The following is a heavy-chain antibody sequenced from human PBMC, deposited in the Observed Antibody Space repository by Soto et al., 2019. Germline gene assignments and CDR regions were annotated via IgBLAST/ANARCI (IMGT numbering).Heavy chain of an antibody. V-gene: IGHV3-66*01. CDR2: IQGGGSI. CDR1: GFSVSNNY. J-gene: IGHJ4*02. CDR3: ARGEGSGSNALGY. D-gene: IGHD3-10*01. Sequence: EVMLDESGGGFVKPGGSLRLSCAASGFSVSNNYMTWVHQAPGKGLEWVSVIQGGGSISYADSVRDRFTISRDSSKNTVFLEMNSLRSEDTAVYFCARGEGSGSNALGYWGQGTLVTVSS.